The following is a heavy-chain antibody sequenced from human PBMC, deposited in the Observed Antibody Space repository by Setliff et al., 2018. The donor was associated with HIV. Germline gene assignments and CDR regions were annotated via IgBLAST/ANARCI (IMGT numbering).Heavy chain of an antibody. D-gene: IGHD1-1*01. CDR2: ISATGST. J-gene: IGHJ4*02. Sequence: SETLSLTCTVSGGIISSDSFFWSWIRQPAGKGLEWIGHISATGSTNYNPSLKSRVTMSLVTSKNQFSLNLNSVTAADAAVYFCARAREGWKPFAFDYWGQGTLVTVSS. CDR3: ARAREGWKPFAFDY. V-gene: IGHV4-61*09. CDR1: GGIISSDSFF.